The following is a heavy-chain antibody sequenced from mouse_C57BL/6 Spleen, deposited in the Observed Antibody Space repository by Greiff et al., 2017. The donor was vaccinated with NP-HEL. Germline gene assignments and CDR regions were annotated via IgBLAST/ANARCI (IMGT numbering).Heavy chain of an antibody. J-gene: IGHJ3*01. V-gene: IGHV5-4*01. D-gene: IGHD2-4*01. CDR3: ARDDYDAGSWFAY. CDR1: GFTFSSYA. Sequence: EVQLVESGGGLVKPGGSLKLSCAASGFTFSSYAMSWVRQTPEKRLEWVATISDGGSYTYYPDNVKGRFTISRDNAKNNLYLQMSHLKSEDTAMYYCARDDYDAGSWFAYWGQGTLVTVSA. CDR2: ISDGGSYT.